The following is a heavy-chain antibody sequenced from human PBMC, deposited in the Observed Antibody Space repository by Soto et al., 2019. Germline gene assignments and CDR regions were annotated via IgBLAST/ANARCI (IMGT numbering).Heavy chain of an antibody. CDR2: ISGSGGST. CDR3: AKVLFLDTPWQQPPPFDVFDI. V-gene: IGHV3-23*01. CDR1: GFTFSSHA. J-gene: IGHJ3*02. Sequence: PGGSLRLSCAASGFTFSSHAMSWVRQAPGKGLEWVSAISGSGGSTYYADSVKGRFTISRDNSKNTLYLQMNSLRAEDTAVYYCAKVLFLDTPWQQPPPFDVFDIWGQGTMVPVSS. D-gene: IGHD6-13*01.